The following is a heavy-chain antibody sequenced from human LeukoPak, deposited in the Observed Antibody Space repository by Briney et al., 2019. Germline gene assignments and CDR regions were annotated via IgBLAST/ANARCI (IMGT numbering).Heavy chain of an antibody. CDR1: GFTFSSYG. Sequence: GGSLRLSCAASGFTFSSYGMHWVRQAPGKGLEWVAVISYDGSNKYYADSVKGRFTISRDNSKNTLYLQMNSLRAEDTAVYYCAKGGVSRYYYYGMDVWGQGTTVTVSS. J-gene: IGHJ6*02. CDR3: AKGGVSRYYYYGMDV. CDR2: ISYDGSNK. D-gene: IGHD6-25*01. V-gene: IGHV3-30*18.